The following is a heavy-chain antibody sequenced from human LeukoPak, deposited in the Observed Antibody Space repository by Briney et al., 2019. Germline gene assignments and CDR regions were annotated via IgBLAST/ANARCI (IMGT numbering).Heavy chain of an antibody. CDR2: MNPNSGNT. J-gene: IGHJ5*02. V-gene: IGHV1-8*01. D-gene: IGHD3-22*01. CDR1: GYTFTSYD. Sequence: GASVKVSCKASGYTFTSYDINWVRQATGQGPEWMGWMNPNSGNTGYAQKFQGRVTMTRNTAISTAYMELSGLRSEDTAVYYCASPSAQIPHSSGYYNAWGQGTPVTVSS. CDR3: ASPSAQIPHSSGYYNA.